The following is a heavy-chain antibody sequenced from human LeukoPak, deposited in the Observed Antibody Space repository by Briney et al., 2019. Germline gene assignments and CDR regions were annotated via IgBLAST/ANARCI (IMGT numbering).Heavy chain of an antibody. CDR3: ARARPYYYDSSGYFYDAFDI. CDR2: IIPIFGTA. V-gene: IGHV1-69*06. D-gene: IGHD3-22*01. J-gene: IGHJ3*02. CDR1: GGTFSSYA. Sequence: SVKVSCKASGGTFSSYAISWVRQAPGQGLGWMGGIIPIFGTANYAQKFQGRVTITADKSTSTAYMELSSLRSEDTAVYYCARARPYYYDSSGYFYDAFDIWGQGTMVTVSS.